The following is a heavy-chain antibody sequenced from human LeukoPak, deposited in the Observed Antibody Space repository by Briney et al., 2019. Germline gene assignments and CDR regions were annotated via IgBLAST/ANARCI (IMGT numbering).Heavy chain of an antibody. Sequence: ASVKVSCKASGYIFTSYYIHWVRQAPGQGLEWMGIINPSGGNTNYAQKFQGRVTMTRDTSTSTVYMELSSLTSEDTAMYYCAREGEYYAESGNLIDAADVWGQGTMVIVSA. CDR3: AREGEYYAESGNLIDAADV. CDR1: GYIFTSYY. V-gene: IGHV1-46*01. J-gene: IGHJ3*01. CDR2: INPSGGNT. D-gene: IGHD3-10*01.